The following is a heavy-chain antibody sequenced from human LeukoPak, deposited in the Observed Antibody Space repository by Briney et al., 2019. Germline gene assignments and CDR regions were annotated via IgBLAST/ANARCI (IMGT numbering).Heavy chain of an antibody. D-gene: IGHD6-19*01. CDR3: ARHRAGSSGWYGRLSFDY. CDR2: VSYSGRT. Sequence: PSETLSLTCTVSGASISNYYWSWIRQPSGKGLECIGYVSYSGRTNHNPSLKSRVTISVDKSKNHFSLKLSSVTVADTAVYYCARHRAGSSGWYGRLSFDYWGQGTLVTVSS. J-gene: IGHJ4*02. CDR1: GASISNYY. V-gene: IGHV4-59*08.